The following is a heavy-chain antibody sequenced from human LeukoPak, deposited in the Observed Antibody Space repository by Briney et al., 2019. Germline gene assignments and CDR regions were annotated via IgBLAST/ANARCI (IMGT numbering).Heavy chain of an antibody. CDR2: ISSSSSYI. CDR1: GFTFSSYT. V-gene: IGHV3-21*01. D-gene: IGHD3-10*01. CDR3: ARDHEEGNYGMDV. J-gene: IGHJ6*02. Sequence: GGSLRLSCAASGFTFSSYTMNWVRQAPGKGLEWVSSISSSSSYIYYADSVKGRFTISRDNAQNSLYLQLNGLRVEDTAVYFCARDHEEGNYGMDVWGQGTTVTVSS.